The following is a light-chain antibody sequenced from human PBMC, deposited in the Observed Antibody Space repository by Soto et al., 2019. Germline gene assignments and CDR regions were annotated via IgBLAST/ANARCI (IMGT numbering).Light chain of an antibody. Sequence: QSVLTQPASVSGSPGQSITISCTGTSSDVGGYNYVSWYQQHPGKAPKLMIFEVSNRPSGISNRFSGSKSGNTASLTISGLQTEDVADYYCTSYTTSFTHLFGTGTKLTVL. CDR3: TSYTTSFTHL. J-gene: IGLJ1*01. CDR2: EVS. V-gene: IGLV2-14*01. CDR1: SSDVGGYNY.